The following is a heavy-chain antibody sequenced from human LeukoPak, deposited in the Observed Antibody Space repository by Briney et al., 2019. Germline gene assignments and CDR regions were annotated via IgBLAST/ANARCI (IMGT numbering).Heavy chain of an antibody. V-gene: IGHV5-51*01. CDR1: GYHFTNYW. CDR3: ARGIRQWELSDH. J-gene: IGHJ4*02. CDR2: IYPGDSDT. Sequence: GGSLEISCKGSGYHFTNYWIAWVRQLPGKGLEWMGIIYPGDSDTRYSPSFQGQVTISADKSISTAYLQWSSLKASDTAMYYCARGIRQWELSDHWGQGTLVTVAS. D-gene: IGHD1-26*01.